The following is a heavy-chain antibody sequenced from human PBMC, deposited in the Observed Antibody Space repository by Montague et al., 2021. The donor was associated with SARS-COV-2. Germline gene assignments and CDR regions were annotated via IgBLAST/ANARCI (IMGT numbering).Heavy chain of an antibody. CDR1: GDSINSEHW. Sequence: SETLSLTCAVSGDSINSEHWWSWVRQPPGKGLGWIVETHQWGGTNYNPSLRSRVSIFLDKSKNQFSLTLTSVTAADTAMYYCAREYRIELWQTNWYFGLWGRGTLVTVSS. D-gene: IGHD3-16*01. J-gene: IGHJ2*01. CDR3: AREYRIELWQTNWYFGL. CDR2: THQWGGT. V-gene: IGHV4-4*02.